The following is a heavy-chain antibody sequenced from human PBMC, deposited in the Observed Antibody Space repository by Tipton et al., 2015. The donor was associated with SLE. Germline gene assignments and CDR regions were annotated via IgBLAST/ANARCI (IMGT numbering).Heavy chain of an antibody. CDR3: ARVPNWGRFDY. D-gene: IGHD7-27*01. CDR2: INHSEST. CDR1: GGSFSGYY. V-gene: IGHV4-34*01. J-gene: IGHJ4*02. Sequence: TLSLTCAVYGGSFSGYYWSWIRQPPGKGLEWIGEINHSESTNYNPSLKSRVTISVDTSKNQFSLKLSSVTAADTAVYYCARVPNWGRFDYWGQGTLVTVSS.